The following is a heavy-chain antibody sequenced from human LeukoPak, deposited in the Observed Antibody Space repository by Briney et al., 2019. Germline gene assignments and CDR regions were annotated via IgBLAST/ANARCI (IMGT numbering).Heavy chain of an antibody. CDR1: GFTFSSYG. CDR2: ISYDGSNK. Sequence: GGSLRLSCAASGFTFSSYGMHWVRQAPGKGLEWVAVISYDGSNKYYADSVKGRFTISRDNSKNTLYMQMNSLRADDTAVYYCARTMYNWNYAPHFDYWGQGTLVTVSS. D-gene: IGHD1-7*01. J-gene: IGHJ4*02. V-gene: IGHV3-30*03. CDR3: ARTMYNWNYAPHFDY.